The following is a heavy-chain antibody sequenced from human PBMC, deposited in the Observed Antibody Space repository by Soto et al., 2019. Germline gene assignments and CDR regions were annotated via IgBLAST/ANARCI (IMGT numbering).Heavy chain of an antibody. V-gene: IGHV3-33*01. D-gene: IGHD6-6*01. CDR3: AREGLSSSSPFDY. CDR1: GFTFSSYG. J-gene: IGHJ4*02. CDR2: IWYDGSNK. Sequence: PGGSLRLSCAASGFTFSSYGMHWVRQAPGKGLEWVAVIWYDGSNKYYADSVKGRFTISRDNSKNTLYLQMNSLRAEDTAVYYCAREGLSSSSPFDYWGQGTLVTVSS.